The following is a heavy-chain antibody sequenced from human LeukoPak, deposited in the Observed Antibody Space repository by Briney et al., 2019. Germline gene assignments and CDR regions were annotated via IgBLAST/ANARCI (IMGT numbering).Heavy chain of an antibody. J-gene: IGHJ4*02. CDR1: GFTLNDHY. V-gene: IGHV3-72*01. Sequence: PGGSLRLSCAASGFTLNDHYMDWVRQAPGKGLEWVGRIKNKRGSYTADYAASVKGRFTISRDDSQNSLYLQMNSLKTEDTDVYYCGRDTATALDYWGQGTLVTVSS. CDR3: GRDTATALDY. D-gene: IGHD2-21*02. CDR2: IKNKRGSYTA.